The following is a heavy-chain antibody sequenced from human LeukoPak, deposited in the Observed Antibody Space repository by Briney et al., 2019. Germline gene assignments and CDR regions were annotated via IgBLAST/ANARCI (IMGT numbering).Heavy chain of an antibody. V-gene: IGHV1-18*04. CDR2: ISAYNGNT. J-gene: IGHJ4*02. CDR1: GYTFTNYG. CDR3: ARSYSGYDEEDY. D-gene: IGHD5-12*01. Sequence: ASMKVSCKASGYTFTNYGITWVRQAPGQGLEWMGWISAYNGNTYYAQKLQGRVTMTTDTSTSTAYMELRSLRSDDTAVYYCARSYSGYDEEDYWGQGTLVAVSS.